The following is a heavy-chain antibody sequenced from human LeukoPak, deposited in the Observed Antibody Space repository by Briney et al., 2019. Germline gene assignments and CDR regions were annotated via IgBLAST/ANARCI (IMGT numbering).Heavy chain of an antibody. CDR1: GGSISSYY. D-gene: IGHD1-7*01. CDR2: IYYSGST. J-gene: IGHJ3*02. Sequence: SETLSLTRTVSGGSISSYYWSWIRQPPGKGLEWIGYIYYSGSTNYNPSLKSRVTISVDTSKNQFSLKLSSVTAADTAVYYCARIRGTYGDAFDIWGQGTMVTVSS. V-gene: IGHV4-59*12. CDR3: ARIRGTYGDAFDI.